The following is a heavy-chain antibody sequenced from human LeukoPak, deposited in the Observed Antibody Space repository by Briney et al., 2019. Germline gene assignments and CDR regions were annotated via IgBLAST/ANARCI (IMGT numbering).Heavy chain of an antibody. J-gene: IGHJ4*02. D-gene: IGHD2/OR15-2a*01. CDR3: ARDRRGYDASRQYYRHFDL. V-gene: IGHV3-7*01. CDR1: GFTFSSYW. Sequence: GGSLRLSCAASGFTFSSYWMSWVRQAPGKGLEWVANIKQDGSENYYVDSVKGRFTISRDNAKNSLYLQMNSLRAEDTAIYYCARDRRGYDASRQYYRHFDLWGQGTLVTVSS. CDR2: IKQDGSEN.